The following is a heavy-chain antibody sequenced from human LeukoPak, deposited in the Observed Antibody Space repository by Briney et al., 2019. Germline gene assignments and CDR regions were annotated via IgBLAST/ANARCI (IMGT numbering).Heavy chain of an antibody. D-gene: IGHD3-22*01. CDR1: GGSISSSSYY. Sequence: SETLSLTCTVSGGSISSSSYYWGWIRQPPGKGLEWIGSIYYSGSTYHNPSLKSRVTISVDTSKNQFSLKLSSVTAADTAVYYCARDTYYYDSSGYSNFDYWGQGTLVTVSS. CDR2: IYYSGST. V-gene: IGHV4-39*07. CDR3: ARDTYYYDSSGYSNFDY. J-gene: IGHJ4*02.